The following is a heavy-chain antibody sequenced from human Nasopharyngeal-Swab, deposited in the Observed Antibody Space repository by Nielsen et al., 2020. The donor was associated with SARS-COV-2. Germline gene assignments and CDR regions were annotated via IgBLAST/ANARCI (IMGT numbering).Heavy chain of an antibody. V-gene: IGHV3-30-3*01. Sequence: GESLKISCAASGFTFSSYAMHWVRQAPGKGLEWVAVISYDGSNKHYADSVKGRFTISRDNSKNTLYLQMNSLRAEDTAVYYCARLFLGMDVWGQGTTVTVSS. J-gene: IGHJ6*02. CDR2: ISYDGSNK. CDR1: GFTFSSYA. D-gene: IGHD2-21*01. CDR3: ARLFLGMDV.